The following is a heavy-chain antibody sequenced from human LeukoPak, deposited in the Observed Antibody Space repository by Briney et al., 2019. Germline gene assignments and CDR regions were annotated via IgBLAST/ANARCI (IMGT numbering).Heavy chain of an antibody. CDR3: ASSGWYGHFDY. V-gene: IGHV3-7*01. CDR1: GFTFSSYW. CDR2: IKQDGSEK. J-gene: IGHJ4*02. Sequence: GGSLRLSCAASGFTFSSYWMSWVRQAPGKWLEWVANIKQDGSEKYYVDSVKGRFTISRDNAKNSLYLQMNSLRAEDTAVYYCASSGWYGHFDYWGQGTLVTVSS. D-gene: IGHD6-19*01.